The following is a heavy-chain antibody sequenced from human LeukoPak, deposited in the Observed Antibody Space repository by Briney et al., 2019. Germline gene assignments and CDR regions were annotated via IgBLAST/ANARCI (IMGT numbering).Heavy chain of an antibody. CDR3: ARDRCSGGSCYSDNWFDP. CDR1: GFTFSSYW. CDR2: INSDGSST. D-gene: IGHD2-15*01. V-gene: IGHV3-74*01. Sequence: GGSLRLSCAASGFTFSSYWMHWVRQAPGKGLVWVSRINSDGSSTSYADSVKGRFTISRDNAKNTLYLQMNSLRAEDTAVYYCARDRCSGGSCYSDNWFDPWGQGTLVTVSS. J-gene: IGHJ5*02.